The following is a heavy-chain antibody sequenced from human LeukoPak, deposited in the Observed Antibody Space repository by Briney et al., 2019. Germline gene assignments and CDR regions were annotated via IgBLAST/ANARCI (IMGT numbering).Heavy chain of an antibody. CDR3: ARGNGWVCSSTSCYNWFDP. Sequence: SETLSLTCTVSGGSISSYYWSWIRQPPGKGLEWIGYIYYSGSTNYNPSLKSRVTISVDTSKNQFSLKLSSVAAADTAVYYCARGNGWVCSSTSCYNWFDPWGQGPLVTVSS. J-gene: IGHJ5*02. V-gene: IGHV4-59*01. CDR2: IYYSGST. D-gene: IGHD2-2*01. CDR1: GGSISSYY.